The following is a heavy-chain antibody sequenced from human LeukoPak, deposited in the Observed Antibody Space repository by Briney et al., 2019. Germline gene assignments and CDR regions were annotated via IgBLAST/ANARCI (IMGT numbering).Heavy chain of an antibody. Sequence: SETLSLTCAVHGGSFSGYHWNWIRQSPGEGLEWIGEINDRGRTNYNPSLKGRVTISVGTSKKQFSLKLTSVTAADTAVYYCARDPTTVVTLPYYFDFWGQGTLVTVSS. J-gene: IGHJ4*02. CDR3: ARDPTTVVTLPYYFDF. CDR2: INDRGRT. V-gene: IGHV4-34*01. CDR1: GGSFSGYH. D-gene: IGHD4-23*01.